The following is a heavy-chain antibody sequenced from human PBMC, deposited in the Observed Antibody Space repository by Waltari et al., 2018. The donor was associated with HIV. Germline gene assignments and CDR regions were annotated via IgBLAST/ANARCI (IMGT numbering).Heavy chain of an antibody. J-gene: IGHJ3*02. CDR2: INPRGGST. Sequence: QVQLVQSGAEVKKPGASVKVSCKASGYTFTSYYMHWVRQAPGQGLEWMGIINPRGGSTSYAQKFQGRVTMTRDTSTSTVYMELSSLRSEDTAVYYCARGGPTVTYGGGAFDIWGQGTMVTVSS. CDR1: GYTFTSYY. V-gene: IGHV1-46*03. D-gene: IGHD4-17*01. CDR3: ARGGPTVTYGGGAFDI.